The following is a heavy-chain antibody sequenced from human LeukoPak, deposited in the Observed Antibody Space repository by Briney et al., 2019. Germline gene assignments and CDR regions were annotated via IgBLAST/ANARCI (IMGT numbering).Heavy chain of an antibody. CDR1: GDSMSSGDYY. V-gene: IGHV4-30-4*01. D-gene: IGHD3-10*01. Sequence: PSETLSLTCTVSGDSMSSGDYYWSWIRQPPGKGLEWIGYIYYSGSTYYNPSLKSRVTISVDTSKNQFSLKLSSVTAADTAVYYCARQIMVRGVIITNYYYYGMDVWGQGTTVTVSS. CDR2: IYYSGST. CDR3: ARQIMVRGVIITNYYYYGMDV. J-gene: IGHJ6*02.